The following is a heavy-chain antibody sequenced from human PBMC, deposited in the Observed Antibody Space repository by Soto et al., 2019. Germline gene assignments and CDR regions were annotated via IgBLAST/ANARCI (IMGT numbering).Heavy chain of an antibody. CDR3: ATRIVVIY. J-gene: IGHJ4*02. CDR2: ISASGGTT. CDR1: GFTFSSYP. V-gene: IGHV3-23*01. D-gene: IGHD2-2*01. Sequence: PGGSLRLSCAASGFTFSSYPVSWVRQAPGKGLEWVSAISASGGTTYYADSVKGRFTISRDNSKNTLYLQMNSLRAEDTALYYCATRIVVIYWRQGTLVTVS.